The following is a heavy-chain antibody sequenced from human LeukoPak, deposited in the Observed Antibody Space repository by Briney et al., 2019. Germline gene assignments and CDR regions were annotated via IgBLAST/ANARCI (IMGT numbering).Heavy chain of an antibody. CDR3: ARDGSGSYFFDY. J-gene: IGHJ4*02. CDR2: IYSGGST. Sequence: GGSLRLSCAASGFTVSSNYMSWVRQAPGKGLEWVSVIYSGGSTYYADSVKGRFTISRDNAKNSLYLQMNSLRAEDTAVYYCARDGSGSYFFDYWGQGTLVTVSS. D-gene: IGHD3-10*01. V-gene: IGHV3-53*01. CDR1: GFTVSSNY.